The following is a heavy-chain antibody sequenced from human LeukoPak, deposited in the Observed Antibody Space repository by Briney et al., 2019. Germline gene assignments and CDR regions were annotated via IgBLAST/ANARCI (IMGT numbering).Heavy chain of an antibody. Sequence: GGSLRLSCAASGFTFDTYALSWVRQAPGKGLEWVSSISSSSSYIYYADSVKGRFTISRDNAKNSLYLQMNSLRAEDTAVYYCARDEGDYGACDYWGQGTLVTVSS. D-gene: IGHD4-17*01. CDR2: ISSSSSYI. CDR1: GFTFDTYA. V-gene: IGHV3-21*01. CDR3: ARDEGDYGACDY. J-gene: IGHJ4*02.